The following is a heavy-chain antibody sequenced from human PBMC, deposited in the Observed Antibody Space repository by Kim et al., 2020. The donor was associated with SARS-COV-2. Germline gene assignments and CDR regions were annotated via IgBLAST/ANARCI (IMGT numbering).Heavy chain of an antibody. Sequence: GESLKISCKGSGYSFTSYWISWVRQMPGKGLEWMGRIDPSDSYTNYSPSFQGHVTISADKSISTAYLQWSSLKASDTAMYYCARSVCFGGGSCYSPDYYYYGMDVWGQGTTVTVSS. CDR3: ARSVCFGGGSCYSPDYYYYGMDV. D-gene: IGHD2-15*01. CDR1: GYSFTSYW. V-gene: IGHV5-10-1*01. CDR2: IDPSDSYT. J-gene: IGHJ6*02.